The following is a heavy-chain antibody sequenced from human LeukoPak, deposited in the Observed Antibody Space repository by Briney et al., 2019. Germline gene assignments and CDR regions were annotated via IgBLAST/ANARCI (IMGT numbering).Heavy chain of an antibody. J-gene: IGHJ4*02. D-gene: IGHD1-20*01. Sequence: GGSLRLSCAASGFTFSSYSMNWVRQAPGKGLEWVAVISYDGSNKDYADSVKGRFTISRDNSKNTLHLQMNSLRAEDTAVYYCARDNWNFDYWGQGTLVTVSS. V-gene: IGHV3-30*03. CDR3: ARDNWNFDY. CDR1: GFTFSSYS. CDR2: ISYDGSNK.